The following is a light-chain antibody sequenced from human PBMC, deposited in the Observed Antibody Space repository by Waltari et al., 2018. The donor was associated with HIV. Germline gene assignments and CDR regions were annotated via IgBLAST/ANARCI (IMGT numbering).Light chain of an antibody. Sequence: QSALTQPASVSGSPGQSITISCTGTSSDVGSYNLVSWYQQHPGKAPKLMIYGVSKRPSGVSNRFSGSKSGNTASLTISGLQAEDEADYYCCSYAVSSTRVVFGGGTKLTVL. J-gene: IGLJ2*01. V-gene: IGLV2-23*02. CDR3: CSYAVSSTRVV. CDR2: GVS. CDR1: SSDVGSYNL.